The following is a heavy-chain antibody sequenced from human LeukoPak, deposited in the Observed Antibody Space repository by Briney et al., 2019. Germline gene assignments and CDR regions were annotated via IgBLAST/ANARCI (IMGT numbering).Heavy chain of an antibody. D-gene: IGHD3-10*01. CDR1: GFIFSSYG. V-gene: IGHV3-30*18. CDR3: AKDHSGSYYPNWFDP. Sequence: GGSLRLSCAAYGFIFSSYGMHWVRQAPGKGLEWVAVISYDESNKYYADSVKGRFTISRDNSKNTLHLQMNSLRAEDTAVYYCAKDHSGSYYPNWFDPWGQGTRVTVSS. CDR2: ISYDESNK. J-gene: IGHJ5*02.